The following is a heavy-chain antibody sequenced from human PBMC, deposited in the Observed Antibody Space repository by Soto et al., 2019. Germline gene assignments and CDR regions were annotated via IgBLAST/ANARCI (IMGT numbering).Heavy chain of an antibody. J-gene: IGHJ4*02. Sequence: QVLLVQSGAEVKKPGSSVKVSCKASGGTFSSYTISWVRQAPGQGLEWMGRIIPILGIANYAQKFQGRVTITADKSTSTAYMELSSLRSEDTDVYYCAGDRSGGDHYFDYWGQGTLVTVSS. CDR3: AGDRSGGDHYFDY. CDR2: IIPILGIA. V-gene: IGHV1-69*08. CDR1: GGTFSSYT. D-gene: IGHD2-21*02.